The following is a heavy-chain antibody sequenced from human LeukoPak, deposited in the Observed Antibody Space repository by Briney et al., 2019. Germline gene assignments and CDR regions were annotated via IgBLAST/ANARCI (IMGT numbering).Heavy chain of an antibody. CDR1: GGSISSYY. Sequence: PSETLSLTCTVSGGSISSYYWSWIRQPPGKGLEWIGYIYYSGSTNYNPSLKSRVTISVDTSKNQFSLKLSSVTAADTAVYYCARGSLWFGELFDPADYFGYWGQGTLVTVSS. V-gene: IGHV4-59*01. CDR2: IYYSGST. D-gene: IGHD3-10*01. CDR3: ARGSLWFGELFDPADYFGY. J-gene: IGHJ4*02.